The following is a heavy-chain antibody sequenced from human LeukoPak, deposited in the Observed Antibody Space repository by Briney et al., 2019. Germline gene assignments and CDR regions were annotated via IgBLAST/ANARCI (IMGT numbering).Heavy chain of an antibody. Sequence: GGSLRLSCAASGFTFISYGMSWVRQAPGKGLEWVAAISNSAGRTYYADSVKGRFTISRDNSKDTLFLLMNTLRADDTAVYYCAAMTGPTFDYWGQGALVTISS. D-gene: IGHD3-9*01. V-gene: IGHV3-23*01. J-gene: IGHJ4*02. CDR1: GFTFISYG. CDR2: ISNSAGRT. CDR3: AAMTGPTFDY.